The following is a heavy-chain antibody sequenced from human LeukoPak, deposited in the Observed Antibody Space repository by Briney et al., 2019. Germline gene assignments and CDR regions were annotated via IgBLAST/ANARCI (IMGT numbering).Heavy chain of an antibody. V-gene: IGHV3-33*01. J-gene: IGHJ4*02. Sequence: PGGSLRLSCAASGFTFSSYGMHWVRQAPGKGLEWVAVIWYDGSNKYYADSVKGRFTISRDNSKNTLYLQMNSLRAEDTAVYYCARDGLLVWFGGPLDYWGQGTLVTVSS. D-gene: IGHD3-10*01. CDR2: IWYDGSNK. CDR3: ARDGLLVWFGGPLDY. CDR1: GFTFSSYG.